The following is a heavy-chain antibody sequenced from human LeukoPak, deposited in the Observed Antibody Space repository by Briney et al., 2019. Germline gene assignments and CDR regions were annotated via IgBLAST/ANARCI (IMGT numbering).Heavy chain of an antibody. D-gene: IGHD6-19*01. CDR3: AKAHLSSGWYGYFDY. Sequence: GGSLRLSCAASGFTFDDYAMHWVRQAPGQGLEWVSGISWNSGSIGSPDSVNGRFTISRDNAKNSLYLQMNSLRAEDMALYYCAKAHLSSGWYGYFDYWGQGTLVTVSS. V-gene: IGHV3-9*03. CDR1: GFTFDDYA. CDR2: ISWNSGSI. J-gene: IGHJ4*02.